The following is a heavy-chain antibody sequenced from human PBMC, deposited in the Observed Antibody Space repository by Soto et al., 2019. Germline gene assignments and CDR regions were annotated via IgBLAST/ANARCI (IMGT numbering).Heavy chain of an antibody. CDR1: GGSISSGDYY. V-gene: IGHV4-30-4*01. CDR3: ARDVRIRYFDWLPDYYYYYGMDV. J-gene: IGHJ6*02. Sequence: QVQLQESGPGLVKPSQTLSLTCTVSGGSISSGDYYWSWIRQPPGKGLEWIGYIYYSGSTYYNPSVKSRVTISVDTSKNQFTLKLSSVTAADTAVYYCARDVRIRYFDWLPDYYYYYGMDVWGQGTTVTVSS. D-gene: IGHD3-9*01. CDR2: IYYSGST.